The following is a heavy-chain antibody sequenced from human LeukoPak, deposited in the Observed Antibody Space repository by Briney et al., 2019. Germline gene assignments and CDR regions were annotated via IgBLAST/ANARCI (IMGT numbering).Heavy chain of an antibody. CDR2: ISWNSATI. CDR3: AKVSTFTGSSTDV. V-gene: IGHV3-9*01. D-gene: IGHD2/OR15-2a*01. J-gene: IGHJ6*04. Sequence: GGSLRLSCAASGFTFDDYAMHWVRQAPGKGLEWVSGISWNSATIGYADSVKGRFTISRDNAKNSLYLQMNSPRAEDTALYYCAKVSTFTGSSTDVWGKGTTVTVSS. CDR1: GFTFDDYA.